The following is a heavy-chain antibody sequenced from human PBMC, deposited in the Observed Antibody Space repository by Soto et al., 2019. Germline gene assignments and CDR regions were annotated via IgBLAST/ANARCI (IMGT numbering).Heavy chain of an antibody. CDR1: GFTFSSYS. D-gene: IGHD6-13*01. CDR3: ARAASAAAAHYYYYYMDV. CDR2: ISSSSSTI. J-gene: IGHJ6*03. Sequence: EVQLVESGGGLVQPGGSLRLSCAASGFTFSSYSMNWVRQAPGKGLEWVSYISSSSSTIYYADSVKGRFTISRDNAKNSLYLQMNSLRAEDTAVYYCARAASAAAAHYYYYYMDVWGKGTTVTVSS. V-gene: IGHV3-48*01.